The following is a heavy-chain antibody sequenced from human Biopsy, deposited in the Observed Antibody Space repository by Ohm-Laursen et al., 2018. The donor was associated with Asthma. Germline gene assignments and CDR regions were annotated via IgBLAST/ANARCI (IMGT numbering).Heavy chain of an antibody. CDR2: VNTGNGDT. CDR3: ARTYYDFLTGQVKDVFGV. V-gene: IGHV1-3*04. J-gene: IGHJ3*01. D-gene: IGHD3-9*01. Sequence: ASAKVSCKSSGYNFISFAIHWVRQAPGQRLEWMCWVNTGNGDTKYSQKFQGRVTITRDTSASTAYMELRSLRSEDTATYYCARTYYDFLTGQVKDVFGVWGQGTMVSVAS. CDR1: GYNFISFA.